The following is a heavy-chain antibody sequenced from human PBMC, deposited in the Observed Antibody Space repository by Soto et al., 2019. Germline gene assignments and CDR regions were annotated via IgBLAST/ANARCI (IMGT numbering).Heavy chain of an antibody. CDR3: ARVPMGYDSSGQFDY. CDR2: ISSSSSYI. D-gene: IGHD3-22*01. J-gene: IGHJ4*02. CDR1: GFTFSSYS. Sequence: GGSLRLSCAASGFTFSSYSMNWVRQAPGKGLEWVSSISSSSSYIYYADSVKGRFTISRDNAKNSLYLQMNSLRAEDTAVYYCARVPMGYDSSGQFDYWGQGTLVTVSS. V-gene: IGHV3-21*01.